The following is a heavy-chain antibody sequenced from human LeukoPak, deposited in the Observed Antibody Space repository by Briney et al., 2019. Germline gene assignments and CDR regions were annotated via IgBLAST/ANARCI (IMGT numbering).Heavy chain of an antibody. CDR3: ARDYGVSGYYGMDV. Sequence: SETLSLTCTVSGGSISSYYWSWIRQPPGKGLEWMGYIYYSGSTNYNPSLKSRVTISVDTSKNQFSLKLSSVTAADTAVYYCARDYGVSGYYGMDVWGKGTTVTVSS. CDR1: GGSISSYY. J-gene: IGHJ6*04. V-gene: IGHV4-59*01. CDR2: IYYSGST. D-gene: IGHD3-10*01.